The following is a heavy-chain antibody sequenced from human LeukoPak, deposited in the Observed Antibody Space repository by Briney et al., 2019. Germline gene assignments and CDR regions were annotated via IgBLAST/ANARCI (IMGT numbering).Heavy chain of an antibody. CDR1: GDSVSSNSAA. J-gene: IGHJ3*02. D-gene: IGHD6-13*01. CDR3: ARGEYSSSWYGVRDAFDI. V-gene: IGHV6-1*01. Sequence: SQTLSLTCAISGDSVSSNSAAWNWIRQSPSRGLEWLGRTYYRSKWYNDYALSVKSRITINPDTSKNHFSLQLNSVTPEDTAVYYCARGEYSSSWYGVRDAFDIWGQGTMVTVSS. CDR2: TYYRSKWYN.